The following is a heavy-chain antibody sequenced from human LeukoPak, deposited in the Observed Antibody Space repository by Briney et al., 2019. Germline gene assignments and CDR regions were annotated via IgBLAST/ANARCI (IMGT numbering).Heavy chain of an antibody. CDR2: ISGSGGST. J-gene: IGHJ4*02. CDR3: GGSYYYVY. CDR1: GFTFSSYA. V-gene: IGHV3-23*01. Sequence: GGSPRLSCAASGFTFSSYAMSWVRQAPGKGREWVSAISGSGGSTYYADSVKGRFTISRDNSKNTLYLQMNSLRAEDTAVYYCGGSYYYVYWGQGTLVTVSS. D-gene: IGHD3-10*02.